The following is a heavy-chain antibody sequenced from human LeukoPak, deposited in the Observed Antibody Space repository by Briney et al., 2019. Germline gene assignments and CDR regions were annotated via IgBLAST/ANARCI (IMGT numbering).Heavy chain of an antibody. V-gene: IGHV4-39*07. CDR1: GGSISSSSYY. D-gene: IGHD6-13*01. CDR3: ARSASSSWHVRWFDP. CDR2: IYYSGST. Sequence: PSETLSLTCTVSGGSISSSSYYWGWIRQPPGKGLEWIGSIYYSGSTYYNPSLKSRVTISVDTSKNQFSLKLSSVTAADTAVYYCARSASSSWHVRWFDPWGQGTLVTVSS. J-gene: IGHJ5*02.